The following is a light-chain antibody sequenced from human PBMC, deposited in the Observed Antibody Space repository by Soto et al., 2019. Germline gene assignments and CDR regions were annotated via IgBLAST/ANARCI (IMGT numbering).Light chain of an antibody. V-gene: IGKV1-12*01. CDR3: QQSKTFPLT. CDR1: QDINSW. Sequence: DIQMTQSPSSVSASVGDSVTIXXRASQDINSWLTWYQQKPGKAPKLXIYIASRLQSGVPSRFSGRGSGTDFSLTISNLQPEDFATYFCQQSKTFPLTFGGGTKVDIK. CDR2: IAS. J-gene: IGKJ4*01.